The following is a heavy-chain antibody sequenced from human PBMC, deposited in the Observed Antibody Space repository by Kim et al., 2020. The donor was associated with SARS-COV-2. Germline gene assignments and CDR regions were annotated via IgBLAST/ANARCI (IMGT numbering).Heavy chain of an antibody. J-gene: IGHJ6*02. CDR2: DGYNK. D-gene: IGHD2-21*01. V-gene: IGHV3-30-3*01. CDR3: ARRNSLDV. Sequence: DGYNKTNADSVKARFTISRDNAKTTRFLQMNSLRRDDTAVYYCARRNSLDVWGQGTTVTVSS.